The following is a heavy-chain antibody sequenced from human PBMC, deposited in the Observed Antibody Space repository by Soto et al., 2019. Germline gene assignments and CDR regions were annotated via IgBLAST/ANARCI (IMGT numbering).Heavy chain of an antibody. J-gene: IGHJ5*01. CDR3: ARGSYCSGGTCTNWFDS. D-gene: IGHD2-15*01. CDR1: GYTFTDYA. V-gene: IGHV1-18*01. Sequence: QVQLVQSGADLKKPGASVKVSCKASGYTFTDYAITWVRQAPGQGLERVGWIGTSIGHTNYAQNFRGRVTMTADTSTNPAYMALRSLRSDDTAIYYCARGSYCSGGTCTNWFDSWGQGTLVTVSS. CDR2: IGTSIGHT.